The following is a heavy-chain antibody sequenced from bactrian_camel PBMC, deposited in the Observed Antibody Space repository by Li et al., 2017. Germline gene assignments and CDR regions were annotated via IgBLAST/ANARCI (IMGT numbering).Heavy chain of an antibody. CDR1: KYRITNY. J-gene: IGHJ4*01. V-gene: IGHV3S53*01. CDR2: FDSVGTT. CDR3: AADPQTLHILVVNSAHILRTNIEY. Sequence: HVQLVESGGGSVQPGGSLRLSCTYSKYRITNYCMGWFRQAPGKEREKVAFFDSVGTTSYSDSVNGRFTISKDGRKNTLYLQMNSLNPEDTAMYYCAADPQTLHILVVNSAHILRTNIEYWGRGTQVTVS. D-gene: IGHD2*01.